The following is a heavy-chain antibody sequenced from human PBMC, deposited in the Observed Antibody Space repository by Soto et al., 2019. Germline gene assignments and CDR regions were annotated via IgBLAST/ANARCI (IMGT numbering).Heavy chain of an antibody. CDR2: IYYSGST. J-gene: IGHJ4*02. CDR1: GGSISSYY. Sequence: PWETLSLTCTVSGGSISSYYWSWIRQPPGKGLEWIGYIYYSGSTNYNPSLKSRVTISVDTSKNQFSLKLSSVTAADTAVYYCARSLDYWGQGTLVTVSS. V-gene: IGHV4-59*01. CDR3: ARSLDY.